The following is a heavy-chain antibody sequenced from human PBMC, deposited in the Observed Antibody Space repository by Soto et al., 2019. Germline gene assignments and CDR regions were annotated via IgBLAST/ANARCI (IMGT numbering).Heavy chain of an antibody. Sequence: SETLSLTCTVSGGSISSSSYYWGWIRQPPGKGLEWIGSIYYSGSTYYNPSLKSRVTISVDTSKNQFSLKLSSVTAADTAVYYCARRVTTGLENWFDPWGQGTLVTVS. CDR3: ARRVTTGLENWFDP. CDR2: IYYSGST. J-gene: IGHJ5*02. V-gene: IGHV4-39*01. D-gene: IGHD4-4*01. CDR1: GGSISSSSYY.